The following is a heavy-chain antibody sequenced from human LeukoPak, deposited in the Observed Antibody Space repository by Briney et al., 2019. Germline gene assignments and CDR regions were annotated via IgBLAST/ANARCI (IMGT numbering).Heavy chain of an antibody. Sequence: GGSLRLSCAVSGFTFSNYWMHWVRQVPGKGLVWVSDINTDGSRTRYAGPVKGRFTISRDNAKNTLYLQMNSLRAEDTAVYYCAKPYDYVWGSYRPPSFDYWGQGTLVTVSS. J-gene: IGHJ4*02. CDR2: INTDGSRT. CDR1: GFTFSNYW. CDR3: AKPYDYVWGSYRPPSFDY. D-gene: IGHD3-16*02. V-gene: IGHV3-74*01.